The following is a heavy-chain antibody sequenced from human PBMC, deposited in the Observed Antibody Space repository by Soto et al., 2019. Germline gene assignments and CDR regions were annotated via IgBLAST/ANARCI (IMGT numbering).Heavy chain of an antibody. CDR3: ARDPLLRYFDWLSTFFSNDSATTEIYTLSLLDS. Sequence: DVISWEQKATGQGLEWMGWMNPNSGNTGYAQKFQGRVTMTRNTSISTAYMELSSLRSEDTAVYYCARDPLLRYFDWLSTFFSNDSATTEIYTLSLLDS. D-gene: IGHD3-9*01. CDR1: DV. V-gene: IGHV1-8*01. CDR2: MNPNSGNT. J-gene: IGHJ5*01.